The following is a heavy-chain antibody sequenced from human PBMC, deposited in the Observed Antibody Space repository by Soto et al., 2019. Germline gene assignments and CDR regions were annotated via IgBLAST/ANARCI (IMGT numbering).Heavy chain of an antibody. CDR1: GFPFDPYA. Sequence: EVQLVESGGGLVQPGRSLRLSCAASGFPFDPYAMHWVRQAPGKGLEWVSGISWNSGSIGYGDSVKGRFTVSRDNAKNSLKLQMNSMRVEDTAMYYCAKDNSHYGGSDVFDYWGQGTLVTVSS. D-gene: IGHD2-21*01. V-gene: IGHV3-9*01. CDR2: ISWNSGSI. J-gene: IGHJ4*02. CDR3: AKDNSHYGGSDVFDY.